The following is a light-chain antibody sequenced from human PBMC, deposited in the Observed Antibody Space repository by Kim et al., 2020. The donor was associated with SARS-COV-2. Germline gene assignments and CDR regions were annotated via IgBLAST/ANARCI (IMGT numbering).Light chain of an antibody. Sequence: NFMLTQPHSVSESPGKTVTISCTGSSGSIDNNYVQWYQQRPGSAPTTVIYEDKQRPSGVPDRFSGSIDSSSNSASLTISRLKTEDEADYYCQSYDTSNAWVFGGGTQRTVL. CDR2: EDK. J-gene: IGLJ3*02. CDR3: QSYDTSNAWV. V-gene: IGLV6-57*02. CDR1: SGSIDNNY.